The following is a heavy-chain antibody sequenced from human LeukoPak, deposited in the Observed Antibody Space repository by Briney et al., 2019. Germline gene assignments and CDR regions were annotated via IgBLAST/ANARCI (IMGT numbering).Heavy chain of an antibody. D-gene: IGHD6-13*01. CDR2: IIPIFGTA. Sequence: ASVKVSCKASGGTFSSYAISWVRQAPGQGLEWMGGIIPIFGTANYAQKFQGRVTITTDESTSTAYMELSSLRSEDTAVYYCAMGPWLAAAGTGLDYWGQGTLVTVSS. CDR1: GGTFSSYA. V-gene: IGHV1-69*05. J-gene: IGHJ4*02. CDR3: AMGPWLAAAGTGLDY.